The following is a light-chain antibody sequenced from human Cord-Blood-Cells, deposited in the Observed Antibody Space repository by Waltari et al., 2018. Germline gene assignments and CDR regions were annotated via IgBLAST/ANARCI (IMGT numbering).Light chain of an antibody. CDR2: GVS. CDR1: SSDVGGYNY. CDR3: ISYTSSSTRNWV. Sequence: QSALTQPASVSGSPGQSITIPCTGTSSDVGGYNYVSWYQQHPGKAPQLMIYGVSNRPSGVSKRFSGSKSGNTASLTISGLQAEDGADDYCISYTSSSTRNWVVGGGTTLTVL. J-gene: IGLJ3*02. V-gene: IGLV2-14*01.